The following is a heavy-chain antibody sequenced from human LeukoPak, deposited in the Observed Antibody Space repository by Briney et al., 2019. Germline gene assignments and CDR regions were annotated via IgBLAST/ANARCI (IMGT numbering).Heavy chain of an antibody. V-gene: IGHV4-34*01. Sequence: SETLSLTCVVSGGSFNDYYWSWIRQSPGKGLEWIGEITHSGSTKYNPSLKSRVTVSVDTSKSQFSLKVNSVTAADTAVYFCARDSAVVGTTTVFDYWGQGTLVTVSS. CDR3: ARDSAVVGTTTVFDY. CDR1: GGSFNDYY. CDR2: ITHSGST. D-gene: IGHD6-19*01. J-gene: IGHJ4*02.